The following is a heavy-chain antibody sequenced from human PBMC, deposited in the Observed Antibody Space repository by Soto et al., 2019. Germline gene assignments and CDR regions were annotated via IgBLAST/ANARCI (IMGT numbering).Heavy chain of an antibody. CDR3: ARDRDYSSSWPPGGWFDP. V-gene: IGHV1-18*01. CDR2: ISAYNGNT. Sequence: APVKVSCKASVYTFTSNGISWVRQAPEQGLEWMGWISAYNGNTNYAQKLQGRVTMTTDTSTSTAYMELRSLRSDDTAVYYCARDRDYSSSWPPGGWFDPWGQGTLVTVSS. CDR1: VYTFTSNG. J-gene: IGHJ5*02. D-gene: IGHD6-13*01.